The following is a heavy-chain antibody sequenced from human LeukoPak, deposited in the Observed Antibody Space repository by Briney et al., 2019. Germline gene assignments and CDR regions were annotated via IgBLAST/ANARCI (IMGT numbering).Heavy chain of an antibody. CDR2: INPNSGGT. Sequence: ASVKVSCKASGYTFTGYYMHWVRQAPGQGLEWMGWINPNSGGTNYAQKFQGRVTMTRDTSTSTAYMELSRLRSDDTAVYYCASSTSDMITFGGVIVPYYWGQGTLVTVSS. J-gene: IGHJ4*02. CDR1: GYTFTGYY. D-gene: IGHD3-16*02. CDR3: ASSTSDMITFGGVIVPYY. V-gene: IGHV1-2*02.